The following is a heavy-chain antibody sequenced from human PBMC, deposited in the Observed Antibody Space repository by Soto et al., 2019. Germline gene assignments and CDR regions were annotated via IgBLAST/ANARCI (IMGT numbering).Heavy chain of an antibody. CDR3: ATGYYDSSGYYYRYYYGMDV. Sequence: SETLSLTCAFSGGSISSDGSSLSWIRQPPGKGLEWIGYIYDSGSSYYNPSLKSRVTISVDTSKNQFSLKLSSVTAADTAVYYCATGYYDSSGYYYRYYYGMDVWGQGTTVTVSS. J-gene: IGHJ6*02. V-gene: IGHV4-30-2*03. CDR1: GGSISSDGSS. D-gene: IGHD3-22*01. CDR2: IYDSGSS.